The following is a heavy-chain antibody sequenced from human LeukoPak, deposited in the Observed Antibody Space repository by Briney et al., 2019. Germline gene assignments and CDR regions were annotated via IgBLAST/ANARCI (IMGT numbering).Heavy chain of an antibody. D-gene: IGHD6-13*01. V-gene: IGHV1-46*01. CDR3: ARGGVAASGASDI. J-gene: IGHJ3*02. Sequence: GASVKVSCKASGYTFTGHSIHWVRQAPGQGLEWMGIINPSGGRTSYAQKFQDRVTVTRDTSTSTLYMELRSLRSEDTAVYYCARGGVAASGASDIWGQGTMVTVSS. CDR2: INPSGGRT. CDR1: GYTFTGHS.